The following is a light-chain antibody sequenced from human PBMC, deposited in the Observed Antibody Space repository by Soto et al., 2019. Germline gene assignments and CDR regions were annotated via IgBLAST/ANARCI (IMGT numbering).Light chain of an antibody. CDR2: EVR. CDR1: MRDVGAYNL. V-gene: IGLV2-14*01. CDR3: SAYTASSTLV. J-gene: IGLJ3*02. Sequence: QSALTQPASVSGSAGQSITISCSGTMRDVGAYNLVSWYQQHPGTAPKLIIYEVRNRPSGISSRFSGSRSGNTASLTISGLQPEDEGAYYCSAYTASSTLVFGGGTKLTVL.